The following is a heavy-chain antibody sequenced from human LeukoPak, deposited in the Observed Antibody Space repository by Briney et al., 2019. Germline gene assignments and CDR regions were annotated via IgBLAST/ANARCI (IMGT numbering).Heavy chain of an antibody. V-gene: IGHV4-59*01. D-gene: IGHD3-3*01. CDR3: ARSYDFWSGYPYGY. J-gene: IGHJ4*02. CDR1: GGSISSYY. Sequence: SETLSLTCTVSGGSISSYYWSWIRQPPGKGLEWIGYIYYSGSTNYNPSLKSRVTISVDTSKNQFSLKLSSVTAADTAVYYCARSYDFWSGYPYGYWGQGTLVTVSS. CDR2: IYYSGST.